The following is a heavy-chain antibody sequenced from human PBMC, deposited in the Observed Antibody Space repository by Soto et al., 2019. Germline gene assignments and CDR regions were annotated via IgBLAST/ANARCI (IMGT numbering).Heavy chain of an antibody. D-gene: IGHD1-1*01. CDR3: ARAGLTTLELATTF. CDR2: INANSGGT. V-gene: IGHV1-2*02. Sequence: ASVKASCKASGSSLTGYYIHWVRQAPGQGLEWMGWINANSGGTKYAQKFQGRVTMTRDTSISTAYMELSRLTSDDTAVYYCARAGLTTLELATTFWGQGTPVTVSS. CDR1: GSSLTGYY. J-gene: IGHJ4*02.